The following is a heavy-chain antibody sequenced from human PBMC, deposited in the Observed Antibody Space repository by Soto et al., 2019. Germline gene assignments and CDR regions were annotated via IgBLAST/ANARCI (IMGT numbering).Heavy chain of an antibody. CDR2: IYYSGST. CDR1: GGSISSGGYY. Sequence: PSETLSLTCTVSGGSISSGGYYWSWIRQHPGKGLEWIGYIYYSGSTYYKTSLKNRVTISVDTSKNQNSLKLSSVTSADTAVYYCAREGSMAPFDYWGQGSLVTVSS. J-gene: IGHJ4*02. V-gene: IGHV4-31*03. CDR3: AREGSMAPFDY. D-gene: IGHD3-10*01.